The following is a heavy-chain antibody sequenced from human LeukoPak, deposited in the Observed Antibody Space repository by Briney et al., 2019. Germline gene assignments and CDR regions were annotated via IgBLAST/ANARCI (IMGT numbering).Heavy chain of an antibody. Sequence: SETLSLTCTVSGGSISSHYWSWIRQPPGKGLEWIGYIYYSGSTNYNPSLKSRVTISVDTSKNQFSLKLSSVTAADTAVYYCVRGAYGDYDIYYYYYGMDVWGQGTTVTVSS. CDR2: IYYSGST. CDR1: GGSISSHY. V-gene: IGHV4-59*08. CDR3: VRGAYGDYDIYYYYYGMDV. J-gene: IGHJ6*02. D-gene: IGHD4-17*01.